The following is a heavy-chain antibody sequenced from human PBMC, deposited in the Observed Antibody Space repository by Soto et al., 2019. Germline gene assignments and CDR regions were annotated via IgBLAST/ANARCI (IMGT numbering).Heavy chain of an antibody. V-gene: IGHV4-4*02. Sequence: SETLSLTCAVSGGSISSSNWWSWVRQPPGKGLEWIGEIYHSGSTNYNPSLKSRVTISVDKSKNQFSLKLSSVTAAETAVYYCASEGPYYDILTGYYIPFDAFDIWGQGTMVTVSS. J-gene: IGHJ3*02. D-gene: IGHD3-9*01. CDR1: GGSISSSNW. CDR3: ASEGPYYDILTGYYIPFDAFDI. CDR2: IYHSGST.